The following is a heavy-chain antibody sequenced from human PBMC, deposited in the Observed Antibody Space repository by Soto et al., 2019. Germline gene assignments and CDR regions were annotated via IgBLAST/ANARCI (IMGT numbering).Heavy chain of an antibody. CDR1: GGSINSGGYY. V-gene: IGHV4-31*03. CDR2: INYSGTT. CDR3: ARDRVISISGGVRGWFDP. Sequence: LSLTCTVSGGSINSGGYYWSWIRQLPGKGLEWIGYINYSGTTYYNPSLRSRVTISVSNNHFSLRLSSVTAADTAVYYCARDRVISISGGVRGWFDPWGQGTQVTVSS. D-gene: IGHD3-3*01. J-gene: IGHJ5*01.